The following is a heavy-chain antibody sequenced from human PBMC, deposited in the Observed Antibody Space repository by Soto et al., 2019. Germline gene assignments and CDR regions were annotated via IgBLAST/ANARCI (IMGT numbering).Heavy chain of an antibody. CDR2: ISAYNGNT. CDR3: ARGVIMYYDILTGSYYFDY. CDR1: GYTFTSYG. Sequence: ASVKVSCKASGYTFTSYGISWVRQAPGQGLEWMGWISAYNGNTNYAQKFQGRVTMTTDTSTSTAYMELSRLRSDDTAVYYCARGVIMYYDILTGSYYFDYCGQGTLVTVSS. D-gene: IGHD3-9*01. V-gene: IGHV1-18*01. J-gene: IGHJ4*02.